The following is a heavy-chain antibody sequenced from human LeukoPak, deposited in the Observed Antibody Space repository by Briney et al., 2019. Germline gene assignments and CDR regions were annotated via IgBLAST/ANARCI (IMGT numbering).Heavy chain of an antibody. CDR1: GFTFSSYW. V-gene: IGHV3-7*04. CDR3: ARDQGIAVARNNWFDP. D-gene: IGHD6-19*01. Sequence: GGSLRLSCAASGFTFSSYWMSWVRQAPGKGLEWVANIKQDGSEKYYVASVKGRFTISRDNAKNSLYLQMNSLRAEDTAVYYCARDQGIAVARNNWFDPWGQGTLVTVSS. CDR2: IKQDGSEK. J-gene: IGHJ5*02.